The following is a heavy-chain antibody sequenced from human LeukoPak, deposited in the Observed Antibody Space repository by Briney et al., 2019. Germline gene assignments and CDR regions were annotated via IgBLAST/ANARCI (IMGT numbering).Heavy chain of an antibody. CDR1: GGSISSGSYY. J-gene: IGHJ3*02. V-gene: IGHV4-61*02. D-gene: IGHD4-17*01. Sequence: SETLSLTCTVSGGSISSGSYYWSWIRQPAGKGLEWIGRIYTSGSTNYNPSLKSRVTISVDTSKNQFSLKLSSVTAADTAVYYCARDPNPLHDCGDDAFDIWGQGTMVTVSS. CDR3: ARDPNPLHDCGDDAFDI. CDR2: IYTSGST.